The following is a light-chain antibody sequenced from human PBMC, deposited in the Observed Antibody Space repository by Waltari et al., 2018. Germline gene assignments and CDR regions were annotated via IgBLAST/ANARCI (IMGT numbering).Light chain of an antibody. CDR2: DVG. CDR1: SSDIGFYNF. V-gene: IGLV2-14*03. Sequence: QSALTQPASVSGPPGQSVTISCIGHSSDIGFYNFVSWYQQHPGESPKPIISDVGHRPSGVSTRFSGSKSGNTASLTISGLQAEDEANYYCSSYTTSSLLVFGGGTKVTVL. J-gene: IGLJ2*01. CDR3: SSYTTSSLLV.